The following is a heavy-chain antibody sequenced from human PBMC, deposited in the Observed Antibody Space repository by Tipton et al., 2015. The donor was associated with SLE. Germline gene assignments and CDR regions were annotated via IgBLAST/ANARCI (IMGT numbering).Heavy chain of an antibody. Sequence: SLRLSCAASGFTFSSYAMSWVRQAPGKGLEWVSVISGSGGSTYYADSVKGRFTISRDNSKNTLYLQMNSLRAEDTAVYYCAKVPTIFGVVTPDAFDIWGQGTMVTVSS. D-gene: IGHD3-3*01. CDR1: GFTFSSYA. CDR2: ISGSGGST. V-gene: IGHV3-23*01. CDR3: AKVPTIFGVVTPDAFDI. J-gene: IGHJ3*02.